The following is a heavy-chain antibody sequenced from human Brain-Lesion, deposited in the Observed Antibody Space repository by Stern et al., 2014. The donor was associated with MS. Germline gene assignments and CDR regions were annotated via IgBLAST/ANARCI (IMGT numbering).Heavy chain of an antibody. D-gene: IGHD5-18*01. Sequence: QVPLRESGPVLVKHTETLTLTCTVSGFSLSHARMGVSWIRQPPGKPLEWLAHIFSNDEKFYSTSLKSRLTISRDTSKSQVVLTMTNMDPVDTATYYCARIEDNYGHMGEFDYWGQGTLVTVSS. V-gene: IGHV2-26*01. J-gene: IGHJ4*02. CDR3: ARIEDNYGHMGEFDY. CDR2: IFSNDEK. CDR1: GFSLSHARMG.